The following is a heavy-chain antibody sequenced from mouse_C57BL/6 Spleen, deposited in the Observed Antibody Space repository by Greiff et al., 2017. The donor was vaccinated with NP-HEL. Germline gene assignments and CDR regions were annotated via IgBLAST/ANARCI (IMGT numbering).Heavy chain of an antibody. V-gene: IGHV1-81*01. CDR2: IYPRSGNT. CDR1: GYTFTSYG. D-gene: IGHD2-4*01. J-gene: IGHJ4*01. CDR3: AREVYDYDSYYAMDY. Sequence: VQLQQSGAELARPGASVKLSCKASGYTFTSYGISWVKQRTGQGLEWIGEIYPRSGNTYYNEKFKGKATLTADKSSSTAYMELRSLTSEDSAVYICAREVYDYDSYYAMDYWGQGTSVTVSS.